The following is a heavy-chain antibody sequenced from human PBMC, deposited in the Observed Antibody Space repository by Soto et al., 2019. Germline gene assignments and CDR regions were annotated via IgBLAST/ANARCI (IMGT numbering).Heavy chain of an antibody. J-gene: IGHJ5*02. CDR2: FDPEDGET. CDR1: GYTLTELS. V-gene: IGHV1-24*01. D-gene: IGHD2-2*02. Sequence: QVQLVQSGAEVKKPGASVKVSCKVSGYTLTELSMHWVRQAPGNGLEWMGGFDPEDGETIYAQKFQGRVTMTEDTSTDTAYMELSSLRSEDTAVYYCATDSPKYCSSTSCYKWGWFDPWGQGTLVTVSS. CDR3: ATDSPKYCSSTSCYKWGWFDP.